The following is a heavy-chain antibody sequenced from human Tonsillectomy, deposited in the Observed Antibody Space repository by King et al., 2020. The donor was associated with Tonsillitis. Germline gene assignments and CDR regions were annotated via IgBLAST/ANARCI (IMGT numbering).Heavy chain of an antibody. CDR1: GGSISRSSYY. CDR2: IYYSGST. J-gene: IGHJ4*02. V-gene: IGHV4-39*07. D-gene: IGHD4-17*01. CDR3: AGRYGDSYDY. Sequence: QLQESGPGLVKPSETLSPTCTVSGGSISRSSYYWGWIRQPPGKGLEWIGSIYYSGSTYYNPSLKSRVTISVDTSKNQFSLKLTSVTAADTAVYYCAGRYGDSYDYWGQGTLVTVSS.